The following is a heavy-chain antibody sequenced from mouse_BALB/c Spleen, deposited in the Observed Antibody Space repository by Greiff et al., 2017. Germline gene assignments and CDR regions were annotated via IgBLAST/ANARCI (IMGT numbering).Heavy chain of an antibody. Sequence: QVQLKESGPGLVAPSQSLSITCTVSGFSLTGYGVNWVRQPPGKGLEWLGMIWGDGSTDYNSALKSRLSISKDNSKSQVFLKMNSLQTDDTARYYCARDRNTTRLGGYAMDYWGQGTSVTVSS. CDR3: ARDRNTTRLGGYAMDY. J-gene: IGHJ4*01. CDR2: IWGDGST. D-gene: IGHD1-1*01. CDR1: GFSLTGYG. V-gene: IGHV2-6-7*01.